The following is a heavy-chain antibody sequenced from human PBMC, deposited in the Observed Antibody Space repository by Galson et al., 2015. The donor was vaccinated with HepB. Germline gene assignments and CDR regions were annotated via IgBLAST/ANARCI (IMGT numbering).Heavy chain of an antibody. Sequence: SLRLSCATAGFTLRTYTMHWVRQAPGKGLEWVSSITGSSGYIYYADSVKGRFTISRDNAKNSLFLQMNSLRGDDTALYYCARVKGPNTIFGVVDHRGQGTLVTVSS. CDR2: ITGSSGYI. D-gene: IGHD3-3*01. CDR1: GFTLRTYT. V-gene: IGHV3-21*01. CDR3: ARVKGPNTIFGVVDH. J-gene: IGHJ5*02.